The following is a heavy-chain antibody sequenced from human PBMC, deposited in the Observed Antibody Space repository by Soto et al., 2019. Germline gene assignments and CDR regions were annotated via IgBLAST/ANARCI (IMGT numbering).Heavy chain of an antibody. CDR3: AAEYDYGGNPLVDY. D-gene: IGHD4-17*01. Sequence: QMQLVQSGPEVKKPGTSVKVSCKASGFTFTSSAVQWVRQARGQRLEWIGWIVVGSGNTNYAQKFQERVTITRDMSTSTAYMELSSLRSEDTAVYYCAAEYDYGGNPLVDYWGQGTLVTVSS. V-gene: IGHV1-58*01. J-gene: IGHJ4*02. CDR1: GFTFTSSA. CDR2: IVVGSGNT.